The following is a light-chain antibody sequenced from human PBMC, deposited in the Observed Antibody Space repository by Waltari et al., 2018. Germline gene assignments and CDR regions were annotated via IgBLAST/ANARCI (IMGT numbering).Light chain of an antibody. J-gene: IGKJ1*01. CDR2: WAS. V-gene: IGKV4-1*01. Sequence: DIVMTQSPDSLAVSLGERVTINCKSSQGVLYSSHSQNSLAGYQQKPGQPPKLLIDWASARESGVPDRFSGSESGTDFTLTISSLQAENVAVYYCQQYYDIPWTFGQGTKVEIK. CDR3: QQYYDIPWT. CDR1: QGVLYSSHSQNS.